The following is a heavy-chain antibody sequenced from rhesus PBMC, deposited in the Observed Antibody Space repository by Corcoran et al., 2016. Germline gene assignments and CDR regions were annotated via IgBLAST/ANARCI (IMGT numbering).Heavy chain of an antibody. D-gene: IGHD6-31*01. CDR2: INGNTCNT. CDR1: GASISSDW. CDR3: TRDKAASIDY. J-gene: IGHJ4*01. V-gene: IGHV4-80*01. Sequence: QVQLQESGPGLVKPSETLSLTCTVPGASISSDWWSWVRQPPGKGREWSGGINGNTCNTNYNPSLESRVTISKDASKKQFSLKLTSVTAADTAVYHCTRDKAASIDYWGQGVLVTASS.